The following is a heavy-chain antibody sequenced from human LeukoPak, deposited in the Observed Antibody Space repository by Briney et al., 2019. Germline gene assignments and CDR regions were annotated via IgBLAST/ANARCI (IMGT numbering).Heavy chain of an antibody. CDR2: INQDGSQK. V-gene: IGHV3-7*01. D-gene: IGHD1-26*01. CDR1: GLTFSNYY. CDR3: ARDPYSGSYWNYYYYMDV. J-gene: IGHJ6*03. Sequence: GGSLRLSCAASGLTFSNYYMTWVRQAPGKGLEWVANINQDGSQKYYVDSVKGRFTISRDNARNSLYLQMNSLRAEDTAVYYCARDPYSGSYWNYYYYMDVWGKGTTVTISS.